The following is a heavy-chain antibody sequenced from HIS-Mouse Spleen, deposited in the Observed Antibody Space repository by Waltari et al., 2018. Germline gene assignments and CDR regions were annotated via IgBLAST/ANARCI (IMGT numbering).Heavy chain of an antibody. D-gene: IGHD6-13*01. CDR2: IYYIGGT. V-gene: IGHV4-31*01. J-gene: IGHJ4*02. CDR1: GGSISSGGYY. Sequence: QVQLQESCPGLVKPSQTLSRTCTVPGGSISSGGYYWSWSRQHPGKGLEWIGYIYYIGGTFSESPLTSLVTNPVDPSKNQCPLKLSSVTAADAAVDYWARGSSFFDCWGQGTRVTVSS. CDR3: ARGSSFFDC.